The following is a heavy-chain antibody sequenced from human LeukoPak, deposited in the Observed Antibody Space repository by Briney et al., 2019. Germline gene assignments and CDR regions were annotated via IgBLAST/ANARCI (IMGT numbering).Heavy chain of an antibody. D-gene: IGHD1-1*01. V-gene: IGHV3-43*01. CDR3: AKDMWKVGRDMRDTGLHH. CDR1: GFTFEDYT. J-gene: IGHJ4*02. CDR2: ITWDGAKS. Sequence: GGSLRLSCAASGFTFEDYTMHWVRQAPGKGLEWVSLITWDGAKSYYVDSVEGRFTISRDNRNNFVYLQMNSLRREDTATYFCAKDMWKVGRDMRDTGLHHWGQGTLVTVSS.